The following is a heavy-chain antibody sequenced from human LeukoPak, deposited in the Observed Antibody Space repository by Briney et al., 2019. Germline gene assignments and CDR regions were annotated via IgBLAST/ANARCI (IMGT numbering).Heavy chain of an antibody. CDR3: AGDPSREGDSSGYYYSNWFDP. CDR2: IYYSGST. J-gene: IGHJ5*02. D-gene: IGHD3-22*01. V-gene: IGHV4-39*01. CDR1: GGSISSSSYY. Sequence: PSETLSLTCTVSGGSISSSSYYWGWIRQPPGKGLEWIGSIYYSGSTYYNPSLKSRVTISVDTSKNQFSLKLSSVTAADTAVYYCAGDPSREGDSSGYYYSNWFDPWGQGTLVTVSS.